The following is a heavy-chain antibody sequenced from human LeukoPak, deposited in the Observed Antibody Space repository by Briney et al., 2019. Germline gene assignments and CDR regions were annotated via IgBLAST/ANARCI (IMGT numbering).Heavy chain of an antibody. CDR1: GGSISSGGYY. V-gene: IGHV4-30-2*01. J-gene: IGHJ4*02. CDR3: ARDVYNNWDEFDC. CDR2: IYHSGST. Sequence: PSETLSLTCTVSGGSISSGGYYWSWIRQPPGKGLEWIGYIYHSGSTYYNPSLKSRVTISVDRSKNQFSLNLTSVTAADTAVYYCARDVYNNWDEFDCWGQGTLVVVSS. D-gene: IGHD1-1*01.